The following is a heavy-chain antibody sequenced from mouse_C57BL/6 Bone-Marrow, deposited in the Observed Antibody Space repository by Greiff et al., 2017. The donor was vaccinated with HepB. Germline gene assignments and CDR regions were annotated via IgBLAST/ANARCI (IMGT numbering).Heavy chain of an antibody. V-gene: IGHV1-81*01. J-gene: IGHJ4*01. CDR1: GYTFTSYG. Sequence: QVQLKQSGAELARPGASVKLSCKASGYTFTSYGISWVKQRTGQGLEWIGEIYPRSGNTYYNEKFKGKATLTADKSSSTAYMELRSLTSEDSAVYFCARHYGREVWAMDYWGQGTSVTVSS. D-gene: IGHD1-1*01. CDR2: IYPRSGNT. CDR3: ARHYGREVWAMDY.